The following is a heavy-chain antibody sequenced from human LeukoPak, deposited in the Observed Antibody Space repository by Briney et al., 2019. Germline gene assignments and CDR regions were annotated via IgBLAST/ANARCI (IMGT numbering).Heavy chain of an antibody. J-gene: IGHJ5*02. D-gene: IGHD3-9*01. CDR1: GYSFTSYW. CDR2: IYPGDSDT. V-gene: IGHV5-51*01. CDR3: ARQIVLRYFDWLLYPNWFDP. Sequence: GESLKISCKGSGYSFTSYWIGWVRQMPGKGLEWMRIIYPGDSDTRYSPSFQGQVTISADKSISTAYLQWSSLKASDTAMYYCARQIVLRYFDWLLYPNWFDPWGQGTLVTVSS.